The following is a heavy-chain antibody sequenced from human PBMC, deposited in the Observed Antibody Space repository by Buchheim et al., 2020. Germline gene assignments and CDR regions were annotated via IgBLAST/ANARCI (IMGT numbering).Heavy chain of an antibody. D-gene: IGHD5-24*01. J-gene: IGHJ4*02. V-gene: IGHV1-18*01. CDR3: ARDIQYEIDY. CDR2: TNNVNT. CDR1: GYSFTSYG. Sequence: QVQLVQSGTEVKEPGASVRVSCKACGYSFTSYGISWVRQAPGQGLEWMGWTNNVNTYYAQKLQGRVTVTTDTTTSTAYMELRSLGFDDTAVYYCARDIQYEIDYWGQGTL.